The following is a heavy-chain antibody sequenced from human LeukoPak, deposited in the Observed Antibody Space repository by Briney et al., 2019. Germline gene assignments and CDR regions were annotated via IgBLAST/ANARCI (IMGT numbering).Heavy chain of an antibody. Sequence: ASVKVSCKASGYTFTSYGISWVRQAPGQGLEWMGWISAYNGNPNYAQKLQGRVTMTTDTSTSTAYMELSSLRSEDTAVYYCASTRKTLDSSGYDHWGQGTLVTVSS. V-gene: IGHV1-18*01. CDR3: ASTRKTLDSSGYDH. J-gene: IGHJ4*02. CDR1: GYTFTSYG. CDR2: ISAYNGNP. D-gene: IGHD3-22*01.